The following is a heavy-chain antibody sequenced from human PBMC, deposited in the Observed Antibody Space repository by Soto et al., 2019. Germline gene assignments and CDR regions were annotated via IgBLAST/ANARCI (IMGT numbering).Heavy chain of an antibody. Sequence: EVQLVESGGGLVKPGGSLRLSCAASGFTFNSYSMHWVRQAPGKGLEWVSSISGGSSYINYADSVKGRFTISRDNAKNSLYLQRNSLRAEYTAVYYCARVGIAVAGTYFDFWGQGTLVTVSS. CDR2: ISGGSSYI. J-gene: IGHJ4*02. D-gene: IGHD6-19*01. CDR1: GFTFNSYS. V-gene: IGHV3-21*01. CDR3: ARVGIAVAGTYFDF.